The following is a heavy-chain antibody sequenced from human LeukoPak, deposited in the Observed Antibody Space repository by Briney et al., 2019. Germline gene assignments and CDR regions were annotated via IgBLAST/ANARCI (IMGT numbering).Heavy chain of an antibody. J-gene: IGHJ4*02. CDR1: GLTFNTYS. CDR2: ISGTSSYI. V-gene: IGHV3-21*01. Sequence: PGGSLRLSCVVSGLTFNTYSLSWVRQAPGKGLEWVSSISGTSSYIFYADSVKGRFTISRDNAKNSLYLQMNSLRAEDTAVYYCARDPSYCGGDCYYFDYWGQGTLVTVSS. D-gene: IGHD2-21*02. CDR3: ARDPSYCGGDCYYFDY.